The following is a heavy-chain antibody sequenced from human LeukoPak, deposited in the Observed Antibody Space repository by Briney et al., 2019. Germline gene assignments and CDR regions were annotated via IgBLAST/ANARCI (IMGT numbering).Heavy chain of an antibody. CDR2: NNHSGST. CDR1: GGSFSGYY. CDR3: ARETNLNWFDP. D-gene: IGHD4/OR15-4a*01. V-gene: IGHV4-34*01. J-gene: IGHJ5*02. Sequence: PSETLSLTCAVYGGSFSGYYWRWIRQPPGKGLEWIGENNHSGSTNYNPSLKSLVTISVDTSKNQFSLKLSSVTAADTAVDYCARETNLNWFDPWGQGTLVTVSS.